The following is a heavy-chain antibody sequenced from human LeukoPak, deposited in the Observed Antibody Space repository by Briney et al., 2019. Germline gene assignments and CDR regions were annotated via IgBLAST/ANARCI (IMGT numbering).Heavy chain of an antibody. V-gene: IGHV3-7*01. CDR2: IKQDGSEK. Sequence: GGSLRLSCEVSGFTLSRYSMNWVRQAPGKGLEWVANIKQDGSEKYYVDSVKGRFTISRDNAKKSLYLQMNSLRAEDTGVYYCARDPSRGYTYGYGDYWGQGILVTVSS. D-gene: IGHD5-18*01. CDR1: GFTLSRYS. CDR3: ARDPSRGYTYGYGDY. J-gene: IGHJ4*02.